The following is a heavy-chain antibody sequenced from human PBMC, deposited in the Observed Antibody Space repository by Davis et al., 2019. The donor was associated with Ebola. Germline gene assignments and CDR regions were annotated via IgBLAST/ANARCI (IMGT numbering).Heavy chain of an antibody. Sequence: GGSLRLSCEASGFIFTDSGMHWVRQAPVKGLEWVAVISYDGENTYYGNSVRGRFTISRDNSKNTLYLQMNSLRHEDTAVYYCAKDGPARFQLLPGESYMDVWGKGTTVTVSS. CDR1: GFIFTDSG. V-gene: IGHV3-30*18. D-gene: IGHD6-6*01. CDR2: ISYDGENT. J-gene: IGHJ6*03. CDR3: AKDGPARFQLLPGESYMDV.